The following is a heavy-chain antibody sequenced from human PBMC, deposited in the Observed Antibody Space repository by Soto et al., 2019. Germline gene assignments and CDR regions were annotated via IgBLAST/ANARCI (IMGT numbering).Heavy chain of an antibody. CDR1: GFRFSDYG. V-gene: IGHV1-18*01. D-gene: IGHD3-16*01. J-gene: IGHJ3*01. CDR2: ISAFNGNT. Sequence: ASVKVSCKASGFRFSDYGFNWLRQAPGQGLEWMGWISAFNGNTETAQGLQDRVTMTTDSSTTTAHMDLTNLTTDDTAIYYSARSYYLADAFDVWGQGTMVTVSS. CDR3: ARSYYLADAFDV.